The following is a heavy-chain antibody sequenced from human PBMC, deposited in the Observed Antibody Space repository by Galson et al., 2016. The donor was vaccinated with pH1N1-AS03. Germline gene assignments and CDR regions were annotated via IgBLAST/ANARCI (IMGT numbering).Heavy chain of an antibody. J-gene: IGHJ3*02. Sequence: SLRLSCAASGFTLRSYAMTWVRQAPGKGLEWVSAISISGNYTYYADSVKGRFTISRDGSKNTLYLQMNGLRGEDTAVYYCTKGYRTSTAVIARDGLDIWGQGTMVTVSS. V-gene: IGHV3-23*01. CDR2: ISISGNYT. CDR3: TKGYRTSTAVIARDGLDI. D-gene: IGHD2-21*01. CDR1: GFTLRSYA.